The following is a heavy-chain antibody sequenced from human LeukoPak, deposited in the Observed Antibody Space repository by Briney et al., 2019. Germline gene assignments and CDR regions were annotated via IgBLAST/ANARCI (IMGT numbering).Heavy chain of an antibody. CDR1: GFSFGDYA. CDR2: ISGSGGST. Sequence: GGSPRLSCTGSGFSFGDYAMSWVRQAPGKGLEWVSAISGSGGSTYYADSVKGRFTISRDNSKNTLYLQMNSLRAEDTAVYYCANELLDYYDSSGYYYSPDAFDIWGQGTMVTVSS. CDR3: ANELLDYYDSSGYYYSPDAFDI. J-gene: IGHJ3*02. D-gene: IGHD3-22*01. V-gene: IGHV3-23*01.